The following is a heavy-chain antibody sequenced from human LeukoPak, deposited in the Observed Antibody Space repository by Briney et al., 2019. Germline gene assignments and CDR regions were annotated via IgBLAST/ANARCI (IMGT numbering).Heavy chain of an antibody. CDR1: GFMLSSYW. V-gene: IGHV3-7*01. J-gene: IGHJ4*02. D-gene: IGHD1-1*01. CDR3: AREGSQSASATYPGND. Sequence: QTGGSLGLSCAASGFMLSSYWMSWVRQAPGKGLEWVANIKQDGSEKYYVDSVKGRFTISRDNAKNSLYLQMNRLRAEDTAVYYCAREGSQSASATYPGNDWGQGTLVTVSS. CDR2: IKQDGSEK.